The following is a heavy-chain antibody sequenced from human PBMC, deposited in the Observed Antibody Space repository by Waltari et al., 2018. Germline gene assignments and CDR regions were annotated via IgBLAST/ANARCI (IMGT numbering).Heavy chain of an antibody. V-gene: IGHV4-38-2*01. J-gene: IGHJ3*02. Sequence: QVQLQESGPGLVKPSETLSLTCAVSGYSISSGYYWGWIRQPPGKGLEWIGSIYHSGSTYYNPTLKSRVTISVDTSKNQFSLKLSSVTAADTAVYYCARVIPGIAVAEAFDIWGQGTMVTVSS. CDR1: GYSISSGYY. D-gene: IGHD6-19*01. CDR3: ARVIPGIAVAEAFDI. CDR2: IYHSGST.